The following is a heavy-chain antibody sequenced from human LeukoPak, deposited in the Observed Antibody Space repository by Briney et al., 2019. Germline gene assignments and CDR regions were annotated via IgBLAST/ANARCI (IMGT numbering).Heavy chain of an antibody. Sequence: PSETLSLTCAGYGGSFSGYYWSWIRQPPGKGLEWIGEINHSGSTNYNPSLKSRVTISVDTSKNQFSLKLSSVTAADTAVYYCASLSHYDSSGYYYLDYYYGMDVWGQGTTVTVSS. V-gene: IGHV4-34*01. CDR1: GGSFSGYY. D-gene: IGHD3-22*01. CDR3: ASLSHYDSSGYYYLDYYYGMDV. J-gene: IGHJ6*02. CDR2: INHSGST.